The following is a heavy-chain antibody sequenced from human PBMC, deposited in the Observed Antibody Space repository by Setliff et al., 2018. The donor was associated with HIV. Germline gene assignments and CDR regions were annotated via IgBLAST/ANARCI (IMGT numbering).Heavy chain of an antibody. CDR3: TRDPTPKELWFFSGYYSDY. Sequence: GESLKISCVVSGFTFSHYGMHWVRQAPGKGLEWVTFIASDVSKTHIADSVKGRFTISRDNSKNMLYLQMNSPSADDTAVYYCTRDPTPKELWFFSGYYSDYWGQGTLVTVSS. J-gene: IGHJ4*02. D-gene: IGHD3-10*01. V-gene: IGHV3-30*02. CDR2: IASDVSKT. CDR1: GFTFSHYG.